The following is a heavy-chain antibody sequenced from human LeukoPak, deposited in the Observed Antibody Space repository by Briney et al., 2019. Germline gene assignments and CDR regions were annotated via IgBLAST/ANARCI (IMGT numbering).Heavy chain of an antibody. D-gene: IGHD3-10*01. CDR2: ISYDGSNK. CDR3: ARDLTVLLWFGELSSGFDY. V-gene: IGHV3-30-3*01. CDR1: GFTFSSYA. Sequence: GGSLRLSCAASGFTFSSYAMHWVRQAPGEGLEWVAVISYDGSNKYYADSVKGRFTISRDNSKNTLYLQMNSLRAEDTAVYYCARDLTVLLWFGELSSGFDYWGQGTLVTVSS. J-gene: IGHJ4*02.